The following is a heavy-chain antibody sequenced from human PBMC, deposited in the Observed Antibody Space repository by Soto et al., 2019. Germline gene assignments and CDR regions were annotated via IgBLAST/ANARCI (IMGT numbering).Heavy chain of an antibody. V-gene: IGHV1-46*01. CDR2: INPSGGST. J-gene: IGHJ4*02. CDR3: ATRPAYYYDSSGHPPFDY. Sequence: ASVKVSCKASGYTFTSYYMHWVRQAPGQGLEWMGIINPSGGSTSYAQKFPGRVTMTRDTSTSTVYMELSSLRSEDTAVYYCATRPAYYYDSSGHPPFDYWGQGTLVNVS. CDR1: GYTFTSYY. D-gene: IGHD3-22*01.